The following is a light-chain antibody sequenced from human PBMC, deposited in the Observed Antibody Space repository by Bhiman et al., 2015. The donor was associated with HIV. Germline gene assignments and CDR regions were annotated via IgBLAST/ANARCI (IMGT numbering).Light chain of an antibody. CDR1: SSNIGAGYD. CDR3: SSYASSSTLV. CDR2: GNS. V-gene: IGLV1-40*01. J-gene: IGLJ2*01. Sequence: QSVLTQPPSVSGAPGQRVTISCTGSSSNIGAGYDVQWYQQLPGTAPKLLIYGNSNRPSGVPDRFSGSKSGTSASLAITGLQAEDEADYYCSSYASSSTLVFGGGTQLTVL.